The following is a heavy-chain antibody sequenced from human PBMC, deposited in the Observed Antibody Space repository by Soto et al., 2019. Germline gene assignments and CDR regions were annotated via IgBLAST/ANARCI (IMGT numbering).Heavy chain of an antibody. J-gene: IGHJ4*02. V-gene: IGHV3-30-3*01. CDR3: AKAARTDYGDYAPHYFDY. D-gene: IGHD4-17*01. CDR1: GFTFSSYA. Sequence: GGSLRLSCAASGFTFSSYAMHWVRQAPGKGLEWVAVISYDGSNKYYADSVKGRFTISRDNSKNTLYLQMNSLRAEDTAVYYCAKAARTDYGDYAPHYFDYWGQGTLVTVSS. CDR2: ISYDGSNK.